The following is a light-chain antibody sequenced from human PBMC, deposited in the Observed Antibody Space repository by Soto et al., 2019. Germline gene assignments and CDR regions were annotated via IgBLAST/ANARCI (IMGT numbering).Light chain of an antibody. CDR2: STS. J-gene: IGKJ1*01. CDR3: QQYNNWPGT. Sequence: EIVMTQSPATLSVSQGERATLSCRASQSVRSNLAWYQQKPGQAPRLLIYSTSTRAPGISARISGSGSGTEFTLTISSLQSEDFAVYYCQQYNNWPGTFGQGTKVDIK. CDR1: QSVRSN. V-gene: IGKV3-15*01.